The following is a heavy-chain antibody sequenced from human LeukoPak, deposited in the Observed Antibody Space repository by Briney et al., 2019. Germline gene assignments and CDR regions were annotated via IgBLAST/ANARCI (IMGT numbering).Heavy chain of an antibody. CDR1: GFTFSSYS. CDR3: AMKSGGECYFCAFDI. CDR2: ISSSSSYI. V-gene: IGHV3-21*01. Sequence: GGSLRLSCAASGFTFSSYSMNWVRQAPGKGLEWVSSISSSSSYIYYADSVKGRFTISRDNAKSSLYLQMNSLRAEDTAVYYCAMKSGGECYFCAFDIWGQGTMVTVSS. D-gene: IGHD2-21*01. J-gene: IGHJ3*02.